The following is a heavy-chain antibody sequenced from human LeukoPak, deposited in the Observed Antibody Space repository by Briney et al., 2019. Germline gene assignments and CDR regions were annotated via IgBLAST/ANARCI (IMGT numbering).Heavy chain of an antibody. D-gene: IGHD4-17*01. CDR2: ISSSSSYI. Sequence: GGSLRLSCAASGFTFSSYSMNWVRQAPGKGLEWVSSISSSSSYIYYADSVKGRFTISRDNAKNSLYLQMNSLRAEDTAVYYCAKDFVLRDYGGMNDAFDIWGQGTMVTVSS. J-gene: IGHJ3*02. V-gene: IGHV3-21*01. CDR3: AKDFVLRDYGGMNDAFDI. CDR1: GFTFSSYS.